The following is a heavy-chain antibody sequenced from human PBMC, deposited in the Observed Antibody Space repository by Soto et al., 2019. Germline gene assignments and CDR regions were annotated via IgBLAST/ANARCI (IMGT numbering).Heavy chain of an antibody. V-gene: IGHV1-18*01. J-gene: IGHJ6*02. CDR1: GYTFTSYG. D-gene: IGHD3-22*01. CDR2: ISAYNGNT. CDR3: ARGGRHDSSGYYLPFSGMDV. Sequence: QVQLVQSGAEVKKPGASVKVSCKASGYTFTSYGISWVRQAPGQGLEWMGWISAYNGNTNYAQKLQGRATMTTDTSTSTAYMELRSLRSDDTAAYYCARGGRHDSSGYYLPFSGMDVWGQGTTVTVSS.